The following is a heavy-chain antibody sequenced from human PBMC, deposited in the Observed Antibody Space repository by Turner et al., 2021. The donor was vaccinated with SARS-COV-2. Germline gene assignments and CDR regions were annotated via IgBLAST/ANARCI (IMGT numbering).Heavy chain of an antibody. D-gene: IGHD5-18*01. CDR1: GGPISSSSYS. J-gene: IGHJ6*02. CDR2: IYYSGSA. Sequence: QLQLQESGPGLVKPSETLSLTCTVSGGPISSSSYSWGWIRQPPGKGLELIGNIYYSGSAYYNPSLKSRVTISVDPSKNQFSLKLTSVTAADTAVYYCARLMDTAMDYYGTDVWGQGTTVTVSS. CDR3: ARLMDTAMDYYGTDV. V-gene: IGHV4-39*01.